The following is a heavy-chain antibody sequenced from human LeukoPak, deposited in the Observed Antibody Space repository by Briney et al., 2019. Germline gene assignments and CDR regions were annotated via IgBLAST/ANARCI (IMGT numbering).Heavy chain of an antibody. D-gene: IGHD2-2*01. CDR1: GGSISSGGYY. V-gene: IGHV4-31*03. CDR2: IYYSGST. J-gene: IGHJ6*02. CDR3: ARDPIPPRYCSSTSYRVYYYYYGMDV. Sequence: SQTLSLTCTVSGGSISSGGYYWSWIRQHPGTGLEWIGYIYYSGSTYYNPSLKSRVTISVDTSKNQFSLKLSSVTAADTAVYYCARDPIPPRYCSSTSYRVYYYYYGMDVWGQGTTVTVSS.